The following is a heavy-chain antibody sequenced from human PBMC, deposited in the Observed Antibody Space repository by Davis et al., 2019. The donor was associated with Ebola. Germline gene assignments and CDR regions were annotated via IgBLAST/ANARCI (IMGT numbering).Heavy chain of an antibody. D-gene: IGHD4-17*01. CDR2: ISWNSASI. J-gene: IGHJ4*02. Sequence: LSLTCAASRFTFSDYSMNWVRQAPGKGLQWVAGISWNSASIDYADSVKGRFTISRDNAKASLYLQMNSLKTGDTAFYYCARDLGRVTVGNWGQGTLVTVSS. CDR3: ARDLGRVTVGN. CDR1: RFTFSDYS. V-gene: IGHV3-9*01.